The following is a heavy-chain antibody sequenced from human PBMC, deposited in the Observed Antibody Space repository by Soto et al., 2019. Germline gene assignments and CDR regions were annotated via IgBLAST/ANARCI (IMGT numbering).Heavy chain of an antibody. CDR2: IYHSGST. CDR3: DRAKLSSSIET. D-gene: IGHD2-2*01. CDR1: GGSISSGGYS. V-gene: IGHV4-30-2*01. Sequence: SETLSLTCAVSGGSISSGGYSWTWIRQPPGKDLEWIGYIYHSGSTFYNPSLKGRVTISIDRSKNQFSLKLSSVTAADTAVYYCDRAKLSSSIETWGQGTLVTVSS. J-gene: IGHJ5*02.